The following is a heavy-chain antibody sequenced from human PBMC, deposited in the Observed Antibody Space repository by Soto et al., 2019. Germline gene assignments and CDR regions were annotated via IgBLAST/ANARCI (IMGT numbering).Heavy chain of an antibody. Sequence: CTVSGGSIRSYYWTWIRQPPGKGLEWMGIXNPSGXSPSYEKKFQXXVTMTRDXXKSKVYMEMSSLRSEDTAVYYCARDYGGNTGDYWGQGTLVTVSS. J-gene: IGHJ4*02. CDR3: ARDYGGNTGDY. D-gene: IGHD4-17*01. CDR2: XNPSGXSP. CDR1: GGSIRSYY. V-gene: IGHV1-46*01.